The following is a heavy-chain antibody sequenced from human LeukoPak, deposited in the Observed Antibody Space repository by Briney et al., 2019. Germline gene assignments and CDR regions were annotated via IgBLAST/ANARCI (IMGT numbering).Heavy chain of an antibody. CDR1: GGTFSSYA. V-gene: IGHV1-69*01. Sequence: SVKVSCKASGGTFSSYAISWVRQAPGQGLEWMGGIIPIFGTANYAQKFQGRVTITADESTSTAYMELSSLRSEDTAVYYCARDPDSSGSFDYWGQGTLVTVPS. CDR2: IIPIFGTA. CDR3: ARDPDSSGSFDY. D-gene: IGHD3-22*01. J-gene: IGHJ4*02.